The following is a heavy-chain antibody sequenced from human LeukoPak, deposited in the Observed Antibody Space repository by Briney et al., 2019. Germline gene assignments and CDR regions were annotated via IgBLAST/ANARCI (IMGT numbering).Heavy chain of an antibody. V-gene: IGHV3-66*01. Sequence: PGGSLRHSCSASGFTFSSYAMHWVRQAPGKGLEWVSVIYSGGGTYYADSVKGRFTISRDNSKNTLYLQMNSLRAEDTAVYYCARDLFHGCNWGQGTLVTVSS. CDR2: IYSGGGT. CDR1: GFTFSSYA. J-gene: IGHJ4*02. D-gene: IGHD4/OR15-4a*01. CDR3: ARDLFHGCN.